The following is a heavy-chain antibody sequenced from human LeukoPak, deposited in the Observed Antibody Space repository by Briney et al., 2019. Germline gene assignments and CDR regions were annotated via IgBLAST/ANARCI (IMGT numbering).Heavy chain of an antibody. CDR3: ARRGSGGRSFDI. CDR2: ISYSGST. CDR1: GGFVSSGSYY. Sequence: SETLSLTCTVSGGFVSSGSYYWTWIRQPPGKGLEWIGYISYSGSTNYNLSLKSRVTISVDTSKNQFSLNLSSVTAADTAMYYCARRGSGGRSFDIWGQGTMVTVSS. D-gene: IGHD2-15*01. J-gene: IGHJ3*02. V-gene: IGHV4-61*01.